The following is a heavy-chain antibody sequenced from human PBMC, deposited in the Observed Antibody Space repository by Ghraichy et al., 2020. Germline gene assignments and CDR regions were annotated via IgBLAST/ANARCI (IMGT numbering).Heavy chain of an antibody. V-gene: IGHV3-23*01. CDR1: QFTFSSYT. CDR3: AKGRFHVAGADAFDI. D-gene: IGHD6-19*01. J-gene: IGHJ3*02. Sequence: GGSLRLSCAASQFTFSSYTMSWVRQAPGKGLEWVSAISGSGDKTYYADSVKGRFTISRDNSKNTLYLQMYSLRAEDAAIYYCAKGRFHVAGADAFDIWGQGTMVAVSS. CDR2: ISGSGDKT.